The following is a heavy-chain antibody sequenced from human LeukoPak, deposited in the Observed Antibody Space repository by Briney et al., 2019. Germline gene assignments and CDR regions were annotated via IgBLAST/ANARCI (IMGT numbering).Heavy chain of an antibody. CDR2: INHSGST. CDR3: ARGPPTDYYDSSGFYYVFDY. D-gene: IGHD3-22*01. J-gene: IGHJ4*02. Sequence: SETLSLTCAVYGGSFSGYYWSWIRQPPGKGLECIGEINHSGSTNYNPSLKSRVTISVDTSKNQFSLKLSSVTAADTAVYFCARGPPTDYYDSSGFYYVFDYWGQGTLVTVSS. V-gene: IGHV4-34*01. CDR1: GGSFSGYY.